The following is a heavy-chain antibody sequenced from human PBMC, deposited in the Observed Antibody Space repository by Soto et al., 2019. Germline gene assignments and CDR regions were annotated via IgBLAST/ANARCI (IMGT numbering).Heavy chain of an antibody. CDR3: ARNREGACRYCTNGVCYTKCWRFDY. Sequence: GASVKVSCKASGGTFSSYAISWVRQAPGQGLEWMGGIIPIFGTANYAQKFQGRVTITADESTSTAYMELSSLRSEDTAVYYCARNREGACRYCTNGVCYTKCWRFDYWGQGTLVTVSS. J-gene: IGHJ4*02. D-gene: IGHD2-8*01. CDR1: GGTFSSYA. CDR2: IIPIFGTA. V-gene: IGHV1-69*13.